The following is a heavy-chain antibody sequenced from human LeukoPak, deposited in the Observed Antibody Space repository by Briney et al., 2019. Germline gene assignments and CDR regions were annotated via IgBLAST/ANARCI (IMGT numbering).Heavy chain of an antibody. J-gene: IGHJ4*02. Sequence: SETLSLTRAVSGGSISYHYWSWIRQPPGQGLEWIGNAYYSGSTKYNPSLKSRVTISVDTSKNELSLRLSSVTAADTAMYYCAREKYGGSNDYWGQGILVTVSS. D-gene: IGHD1-26*01. CDR1: GGSISYHY. CDR3: AREKYGGSNDY. V-gene: IGHV4-59*11. CDR2: AYYSGST.